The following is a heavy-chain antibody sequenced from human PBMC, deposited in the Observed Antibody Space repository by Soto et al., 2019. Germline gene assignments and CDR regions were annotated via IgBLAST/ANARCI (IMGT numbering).Heavy chain of an antibody. D-gene: IGHD2-15*01. Sequence: VASVKVSCKTSGYTFDNYAISWVRQAPGRGLEWMGWIGAYNGDTNYAKKIQGRVTMTTDTSTSTAYMELSSLRSEDTAVYYCARDLGGWPDYWG. CDR3: ARDLGGWPDY. CDR1: GYTFDNYA. CDR2: IGAYNGDT. J-gene: IGHJ4*01. V-gene: IGHV1-18*01.